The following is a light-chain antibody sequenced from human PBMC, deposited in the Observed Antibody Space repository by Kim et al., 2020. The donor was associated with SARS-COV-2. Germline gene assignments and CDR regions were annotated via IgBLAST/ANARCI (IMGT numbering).Light chain of an antibody. Sequence: SPGEKATLSCRASQSVSSNLAWYQQKPGQAPRLLIYGASTRATGIPARFSGSCSGTEFTLTISSLQSEDFAVYYCQQYNNWPPLTFGGGTKVDIK. J-gene: IGKJ4*01. CDR2: GAS. CDR1: QSVSSN. V-gene: IGKV3-15*01. CDR3: QQYNNWPPLT.